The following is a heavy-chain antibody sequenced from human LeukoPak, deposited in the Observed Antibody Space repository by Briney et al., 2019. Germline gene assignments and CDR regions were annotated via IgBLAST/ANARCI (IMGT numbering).Heavy chain of an antibody. CDR1: GGSISTYY. CDR3: ARAPFRSNWYVTD. Sequence: SETQSLTCTVSGGSISTYYWGWIRQPPGKGLEWIGYIYYSGTTSYNPSLKSRVTISVDTSKNQFSLKLSSVTAADTAVYYCARAPFRSNWYVTDWGQGTLVTVSS. J-gene: IGHJ4*02. V-gene: IGHV4-59*08. D-gene: IGHD6-13*01. CDR2: IYYSGTT.